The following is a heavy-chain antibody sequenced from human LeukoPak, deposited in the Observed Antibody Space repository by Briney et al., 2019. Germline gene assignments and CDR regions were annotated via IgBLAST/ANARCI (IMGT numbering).Heavy chain of an antibody. J-gene: IGHJ4*02. CDR1: GGSFSGYY. CDR3: ASRGYSYGYVDY. CDR2: IKHSGST. Sequence: PSETLSLTCAVYGGSFSGYYWSWIRQPPGKGLEWIGEIKHSGSTNYNPSLKSRVTISVDTSKNQFSLKLSSVTAADTAVYYCASRGYSYGYVDYWGQGTLVTVSS. D-gene: IGHD5-18*01. V-gene: IGHV4-34*01.